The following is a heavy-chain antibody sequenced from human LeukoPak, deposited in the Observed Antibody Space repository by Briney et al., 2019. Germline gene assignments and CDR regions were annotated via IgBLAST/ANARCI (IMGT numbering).Heavy chain of an antibody. Sequence: GGSLRLSCAASGFTFDDYALHWVRQVPGKGLEWVAGNNWNGANIGYGDSVKGRFTISRDNARSSVFLQMNSLRAEDMALYYCAKDVVSSLSPEYFHHWGQGTLVIVSS. CDR2: NNWNGANI. J-gene: IGHJ1*01. D-gene: IGHD6-6*01. CDR1: GFTFDDYA. V-gene: IGHV3-9*03. CDR3: AKDVVSSLSPEYFHH.